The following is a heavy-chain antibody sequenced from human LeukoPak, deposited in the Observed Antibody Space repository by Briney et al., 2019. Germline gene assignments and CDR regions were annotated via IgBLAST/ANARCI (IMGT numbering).Heavy chain of an antibody. Sequence: PGGSLRLSCAASGFTFDDYAMHWVRQAPGKGLEWVSGISWNSGSIGYADSVKGRFTITRDSAKNSLYLQMNSLRAEDTALYYCANSESWSEGGFDYWGQGTLVTVSS. CDR1: GFTFDDYA. J-gene: IGHJ4*02. CDR3: ANSESWSEGGFDY. CDR2: ISWNSGSI. V-gene: IGHV3-9*01. D-gene: IGHD6-13*01.